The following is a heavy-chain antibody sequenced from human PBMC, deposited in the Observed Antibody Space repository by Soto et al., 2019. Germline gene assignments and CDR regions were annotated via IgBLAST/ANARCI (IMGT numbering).Heavy chain of an antibody. CDR2: ISWNSGSI. D-gene: IGHD2-15*01. J-gene: IGHJ4*02. CDR3: AKDISWRNIVVVVAEFDY. Sequence: EVQLVESGGGLVQPGRSLRLSCAASGFTFDDYAMHWVRQAPGKGLEWVSGISWNSGSIGYADSVKGRFTISRDNAKNSLYLQMNSLRAEDTALYYCAKDISWRNIVVVVAEFDYWGQGTLVTVSS. CDR1: GFTFDDYA. V-gene: IGHV3-9*01.